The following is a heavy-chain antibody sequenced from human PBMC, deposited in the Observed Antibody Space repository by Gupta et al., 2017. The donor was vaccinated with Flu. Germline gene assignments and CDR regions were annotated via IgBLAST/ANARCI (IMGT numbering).Heavy chain of an antibody. Sequence: QVQLQESGPGLVKPSETLSLTCTVSGGSISSYYWSWIRQPPGKGLEWIGYIYYSGSTNCNPSLKSRVTISVDTSKNQFSLKLSSVTAADTAVYYCARQVDYYDSSGYPNHSYDAFDIWGQGTMVTVSS. V-gene: IGHV4-59*08. CDR1: GGSISSYY. J-gene: IGHJ3*02. D-gene: IGHD3-22*01. CDR2: IYYSGST. CDR3: ARQVDYYDSSGYPNHSYDAFDI.